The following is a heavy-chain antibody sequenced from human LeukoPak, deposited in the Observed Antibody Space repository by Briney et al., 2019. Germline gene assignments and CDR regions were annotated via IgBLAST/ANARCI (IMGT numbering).Heavy chain of an antibody. Sequence: GGSLRLSCAASGFTFSSYGMHWVRQAPGKGLEWVAIISYDGSNKYYADSVKGRFTISRDNSKNTLYLQMNSLRAEDTAVFYCAKGSPRYYYDRSSYYPYYFDYWGQGTLVTVSS. CDR3: AKGSPRYYYDRSSYYPYYFDY. D-gene: IGHD3-22*01. CDR1: GFTFSSYG. V-gene: IGHV3-30*18. CDR2: ISYDGSNK. J-gene: IGHJ4*02.